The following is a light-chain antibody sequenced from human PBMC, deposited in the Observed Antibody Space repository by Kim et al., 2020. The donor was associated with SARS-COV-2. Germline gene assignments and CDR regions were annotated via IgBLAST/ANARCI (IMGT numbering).Light chain of an antibody. CDR1: SGHSSNA. J-gene: IGLJ3*02. Sequence: ASVKLPCTLSSGHSSNAITWHQHQPEKAPRYLMKVNSDGSHIKEDGISDRFSGSSSGAERYLTISSLQSEDEADYYCQTWGTGIWVFGGGTQLTVL. V-gene: IGLV4-69*01. CDR2: VNSDGSH. CDR3: QTWGTGIWV.